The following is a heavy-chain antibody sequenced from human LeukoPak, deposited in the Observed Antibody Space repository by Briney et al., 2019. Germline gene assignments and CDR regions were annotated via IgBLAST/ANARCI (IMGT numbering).Heavy chain of an antibody. CDR3: ARDKDSGTNHAKIRYDV. CDR2: IPYSGST. V-gene: IGHV4-39*07. D-gene: IGHD1-26*01. J-gene: IGHJ3*01. CDR1: GDSVSSSSYY. Sequence: KPSETLSLTCTVSGDSVSSSSYYWGWIRQPPGKVLDWIGSIPYSGSTYYNPSLKSRVTISVDTSKNQFSLKLSSVTAADSAVYYCARDKDSGTNHAKIRYDVWGQGTMVTVSS.